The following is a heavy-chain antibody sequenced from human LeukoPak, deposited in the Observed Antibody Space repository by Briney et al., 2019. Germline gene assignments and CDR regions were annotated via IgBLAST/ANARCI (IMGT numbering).Heavy chain of an antibody. J-gene: IGHJ3*02. Sequence: GGSLRLSCAASGFTFSSYSMHWVRQAPGKGLEYVSAISSNGGSTYYANSVKGRFTISRDISKNTLYLQMGSLRGEDMAVYYCARVKVSGAFDIWGQGTMVTVSS. CDR2: ISSNGGST. CDR1: GFTFSSYS. CDR3: ARVKVSGAFDI. D-gene: IGHD1-14*01. V-gene: IGHV3-64*01.